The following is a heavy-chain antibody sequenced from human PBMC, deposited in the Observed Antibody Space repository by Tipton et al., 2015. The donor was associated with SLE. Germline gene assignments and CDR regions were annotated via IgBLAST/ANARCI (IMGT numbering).Heavy chain of an antibody. Sequence: TLSLTCAASGYSISSGYYWGWIRQPPGKGLEWIGSIYHSGSTYYNPSLKSRVTISVDTSKNQFSLKLSSVTAADTAVYYCATTYYYDSSGYYPYFDYWGQGTLVTVSS. CDR2: IYHSGST. V-gene: IGHV4-38-2*01. D-gene: IGHD3-22*01. CDR1: GYSISSGYY. J-gene: IGHJ4*02. CDR3: ATTYYYDSSGYYPYFDY.